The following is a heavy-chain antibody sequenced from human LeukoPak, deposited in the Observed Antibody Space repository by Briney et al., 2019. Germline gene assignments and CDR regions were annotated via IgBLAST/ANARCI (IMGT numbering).Heavy chain of an antibody. J-gene: IGHJ4*02. D-gene: IGHD3-16*02. CDR2: IYYSGST. CDR1: GDSIRRDNYY. V-gene: IGHV4-39*01. Sequence: AETLSLTCTVSGDSIRRDNYYWGWIRQPPGKGLEWIGSIYYSGSTYYNPSLKSRVSVSVDPSKSQFSLKLTSVTAADTAVYYCATHPLLDYWGQGSLVTVSS. CDR3: ATHPLLDY.